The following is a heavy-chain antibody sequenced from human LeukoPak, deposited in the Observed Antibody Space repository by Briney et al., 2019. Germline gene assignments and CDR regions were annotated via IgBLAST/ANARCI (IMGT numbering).Heavy chain of an antibody. CDR3: ARDSGYFVFDY. CDR1: GFTFSSYG. J-gene: IGHJ4*02. CDR2: ISYDGNDK. V-gene: IGHV3-30*03. D-gene: IGHD3-22*01. Sequence: PGGSLRLSCAASGFTFSSYGMHWVRQAPGKGLEWVAIISYDGNDKYYTDSVKGRFTISRDKSKNTLYLQMNSLRAEDTAVYYCARDSGYFVFDYWGQGTLVTVSS.